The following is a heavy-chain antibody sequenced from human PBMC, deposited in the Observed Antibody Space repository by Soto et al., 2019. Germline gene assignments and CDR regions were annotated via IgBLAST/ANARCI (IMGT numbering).Heavy chain of an antibody. V-gene: IGHV4-34*01. CDR1: GGSFSGYY. D-gene: IGHD3-10*01. CDR2: INHSGST. Sequence: KPSETLSLTCAVYGGSFSGYYWSWIRQPPGKGLEWIGEINHSGSTNYNPSLKSRVTISVDTSKNQFSLKLSSVTAADTAVYYCARGALWFGELYYYYYYGMDVWGQGTTVTVSS. CDR3: ARGALWFGELYYYYYYGMDV. J-gene: IGHJ6*02.